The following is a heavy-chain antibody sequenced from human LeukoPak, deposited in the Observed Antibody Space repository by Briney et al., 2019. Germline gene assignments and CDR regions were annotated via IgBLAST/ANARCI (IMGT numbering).Heavy chain of an antibody. CDR3: ARRREYCSGGSCYDYGMDV. Sequence: SETLFLTCTVSGGSISSYYWSWIRQPPGKGLEWIGYIYYSGSTNYNPSLKSRVTISVDTSKNQFSLKLSSVTAADTAVYYCARRREYCSGGSCYDYGMDVWGQGTTVTVSS. D-gene: IGHD2-15*01. CDR1: GGSISSYY. CDR2: IYYSGST. J-gene: IGHJ6*02. V-gene: IGHV4-59*08.